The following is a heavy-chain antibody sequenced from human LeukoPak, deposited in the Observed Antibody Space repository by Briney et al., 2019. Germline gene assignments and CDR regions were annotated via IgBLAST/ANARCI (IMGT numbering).Heavy chain of an antibody. CDR2: IKQDGSEK. V-gene: IGHV3-7*01. J-gene: IGHJ4*02. CDR1: GFTFSSYA. Sequence: GRSLRLSCAASGFTFSSYAMHWVRQAPGKGLEWVANIKQDGSEKYYVDSVKGRFTISRDNAKNSMYLQMNSLRAEDTAVYYCARTARTYYYDSSGYYYGDYFDYWGQGTLVTVSS. CDR3: ARTARTYYYDSSGYYYGDYFDY. D-gene: IGHD3-22*01.